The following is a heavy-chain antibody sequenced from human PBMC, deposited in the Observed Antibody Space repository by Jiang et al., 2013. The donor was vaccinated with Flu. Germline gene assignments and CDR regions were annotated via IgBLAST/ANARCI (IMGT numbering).Heavy chain of an antibody. Sequence: RQAPSDKGVEWMGRIMPXFGTTNYAQKFQGRVTITADESTTTAYMELDSLTSEDTAVYYCARDTSGYGTAWFTHWGQGTLVTVSS. V-gene: IGHV1-69*01. J-gene: IGHJ5*02. CDR3: ARDTSGYGTAWFTH. D-gene: IGHD6-13*01. CDR2: IMPXFGTT.